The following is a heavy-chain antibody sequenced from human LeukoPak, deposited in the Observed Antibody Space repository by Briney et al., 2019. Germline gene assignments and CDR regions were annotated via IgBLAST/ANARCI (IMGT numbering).Heavy chain of an antibody. V-gene: IGHV3-7*01. CDR2: IKQDGSEK. J-gene: IGHJ5*02. Sequence: GGSLRLSCAASGFTFSSYWMSWVRQAPGKGLEWVANIKQDGSEKYYVDSVKGRFTISRDNSKNTLYLQMNGLRAEDTAVYYCAKDNRGYSYGYDWFDPWGQGTLVTVSS. D-gene: IGHD5-18*01. CDR1: GFTFSSYW. CDR3: AKDNRGYSYGYDWFDP.